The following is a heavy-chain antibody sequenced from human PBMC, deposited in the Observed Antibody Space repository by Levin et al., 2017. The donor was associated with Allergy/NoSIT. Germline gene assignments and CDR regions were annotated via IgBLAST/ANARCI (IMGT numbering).Heavy chain of an antibody. D-gene: IGHD3-9*01. V-gene: IGHV3-23*01. CDR3: AKDPGGGYYDILTGYSYFDY. CDR2: ISGSGGST. J-gene: IGHJ4*02. CDR1: GFTFSSYA. Sequence: GESLKISCAASGFTFSSYAMSWVRQAPGKGLEWVSAISGSGGSTYYADSVKGRFTISRDNSKNTLYLQMNSLRAEDTAVYYCAKDPGGGYYDILTGYSYFDYWGQGTLVTVSS.